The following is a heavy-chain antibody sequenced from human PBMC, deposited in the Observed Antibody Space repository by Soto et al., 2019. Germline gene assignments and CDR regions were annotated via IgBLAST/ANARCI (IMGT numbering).Heavy chain of an antibody. Sequence: GGSLRLSCAASGFTFSSYAMSWVRQAPGKGLEWVSAISGSGGSTYYADSVKGRFTISRDNSKNTLYLQMNSLRAEDTAVYYCAKDRYGSGYATGYYYYMDVWGKGTTVTVSS. CDR2: ISGSGGST. V-gene: IGHV3-23*01. CDR3: AKDRYGSGYATGYYYYMDV. J-gene: IGHJ6*03. CDR1: GFTFSSYA. D-gene: IGHD3-10*01.